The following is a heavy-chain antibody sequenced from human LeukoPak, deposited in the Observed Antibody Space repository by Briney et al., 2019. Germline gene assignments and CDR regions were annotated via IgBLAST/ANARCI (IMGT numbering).Heavy chain of an antibody. V-gene: IGHV3-53*01. CDR2: IYSGGST. Sequence: GGSLRLSCAASGFTVSSIYMSWVRQAPGEGLEWVSVIYSGGSTYYADSVKGRFTISRDNSKNTLHLQMNSLRAEDTAVYYCARGQGDYGGNWFDPWGQGTLVTVSS. D-gene: IGHD4-17*01. CDR1: GFTVSSIY. J-gene: IGHJ5*02. CDR3: ARGQGDYGGNWFDP.